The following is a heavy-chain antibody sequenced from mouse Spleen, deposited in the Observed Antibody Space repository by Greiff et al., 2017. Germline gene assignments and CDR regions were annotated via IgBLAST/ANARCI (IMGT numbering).Heavy chain of an antibody. CDR2: ISSGSSTI. CDR3: ARIYDGYYVGFAY. D-gene: IGHD2-3*01. Sequence: EVKLVESGGGLVKPGGSLKLSCAASGFTFSDYGMHWVRQAPEKGLEWVAYISSGSSTIYYADTVKGRFTISRDNAKNTLFLQMTSLRSEDTAMYYCARIYDGYYVGFAYWGQGTLVTVSA. V-gene: IGHV5-17*01. J-gene: IGHJ3*01. CDR1: GFTFSDYG.